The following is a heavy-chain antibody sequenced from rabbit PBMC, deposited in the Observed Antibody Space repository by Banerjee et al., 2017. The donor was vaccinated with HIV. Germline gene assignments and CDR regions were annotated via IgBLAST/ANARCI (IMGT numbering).Heavy chain of an antibody. Sequence: QQQLEESGGGLVKPGGTLTLTCKASGFDFSSNAMCWVRQAPGKGLKLIACIYTSSGSTWYASWAKGRFTISKSTSLNTVDLKMTSLTAADTATYFCAKSSAGHFSRLDLRGQGTLVTVS. CDR3: AKSSAGHFSRLDL. V-gene: IGHV1S43*01. D-gene: IGHD1-1*01. J-gene: IGHJ3*01. CDR1: GFDFSSNA. CDR2: IYTSSGST.